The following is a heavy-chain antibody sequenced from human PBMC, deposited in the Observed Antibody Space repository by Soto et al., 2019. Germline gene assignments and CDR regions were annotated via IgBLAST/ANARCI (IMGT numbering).Heavy chain of an antibody. CDR2: ISSNGGST. CDR1: GFTFSSYA. D-gene: IGHD2-15*01. V-gene: IGHV3-64*01. Sequence: GGSLRLSCAASGFTFSSYAMHWVRQAPGKGLEYVSAISSNGGSTYYANSVKGRFTISRDNSKNTLYLQMGSLRAVDMAVYYCSRCYLGYCSGGSCYVWPIHFDYWGQGTLVTVSS. J-gene: IGHJ4*02. CDR3: SRCYLGYCSGGSCYVWPIHFDY.